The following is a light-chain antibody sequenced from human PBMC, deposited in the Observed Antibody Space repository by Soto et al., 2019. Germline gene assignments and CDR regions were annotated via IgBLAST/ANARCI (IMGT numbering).Light chain of an antibody. CDR2: EVS. J-gene: IGLJ1*01. CDR3: TSYAGSFYV. CDR1: SSDVGAYNY. Sequence: LTQPPSASGSPGQSVTISCTGTSSDVGAYNYVPWYQQHPGKAPKLMIYEVSKRPSGVPDRFSGSKSDNTASLTVSGLQAEDEADYYCTSYAGSFYVFGTGTKVTVL. V-gene: IGLV2-8*01.